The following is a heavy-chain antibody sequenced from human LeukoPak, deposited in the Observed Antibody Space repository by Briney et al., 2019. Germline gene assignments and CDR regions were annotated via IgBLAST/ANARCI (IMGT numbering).Heavy chain of an antibody. CDR1: GYTFTSYD. Sequence: ASVKVSCKASGYTFTSYDISWVRQAPGQGLEWMGWISAYNGNTNYAQKLQGRVTMTTDTSTSTAYMELRSLRSDDTAVYYCARDRGFTFTSFGDYWGQGTLVTVSS. D-gene: IGHD3-3*01. V-gene: IGHV1-18*01. CDR2: ISAYNGNT. J-gene: IGHJ4*02. CDR3: ARDRGFTFTSFGDY.